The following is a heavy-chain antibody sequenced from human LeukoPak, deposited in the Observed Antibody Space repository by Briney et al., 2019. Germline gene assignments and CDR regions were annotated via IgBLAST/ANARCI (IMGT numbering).Heavy chain of an antibody. J-gene: IGHJ5*02. V-gene: IGHV4-34*01. D-gene: IGHD6-13*01. CDR1: GGSFSGYY. CDR3: ARRSSSWYGPWFDP. Sequence: PSETLSLTCAVYGGSFSGYYWSWIRQPPGKGLEWIGEINHSGSTNYNPSLKSRVTISVDTSKNQFSLKLSSVTAADTAVYYCARRSSSWYGPWFDPWGQGTLVTVSS. CDR2: INHSGST.